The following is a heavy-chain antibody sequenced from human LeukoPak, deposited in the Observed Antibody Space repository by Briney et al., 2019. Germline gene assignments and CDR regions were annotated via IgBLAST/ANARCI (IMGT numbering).Heavy chain of an antibody. J-gene: IGHJ3*02. Sequence: GESLKISCKASGNSITTYWIGWVRQKPGKGPEWMGLIFPGDSDTKYSPSFKSRVTISVDTSKNQFSLKLSSVTAADTAVYYCARKAPYVWGSYRSSAFDIWGQGTMVTVSS. CDR3: ARKAPYVWGSYRSSAFDI. CDR1: GNSITTYW. CDR2: IFPGDSDT. V-gene: IGHV5-51*01. D-gene: IGHD3-16*02.